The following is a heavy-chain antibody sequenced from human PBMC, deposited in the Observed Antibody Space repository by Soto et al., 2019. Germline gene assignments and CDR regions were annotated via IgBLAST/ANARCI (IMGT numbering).Heavy chain of an antibody. V-gene: IGHV3-9*01. CDR2: ISWNSGNR. J-gene: IGHJ6*02. D-gene: IGHD6-19*01. CDR1: GFTFDDYA. CDR3: VKDRVAVAMSSYGMDV. Sequence: EVQLVESGGGLVQPGRSLRLSCAASGFTFDDYAMHWVRQAPGKGLEWVSGISWNSGNRDYADSVKGRFTISRDNAKNSLYLQMNSLRAEDTALCYCVKDRVAVAMSSYGMDVWGQGTTVTVSS.